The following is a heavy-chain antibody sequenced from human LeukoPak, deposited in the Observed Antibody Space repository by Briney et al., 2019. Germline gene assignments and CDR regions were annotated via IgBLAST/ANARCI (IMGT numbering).Heavy chain of an antibody. CDR2: ISGSGGST. D-gene: IGHD2-2*01. CDR1: GFTFSSYA. J-gene: IGHJ4*02. CDR3: AKYGVTTKDIAVVPAANVDY. V-gene: IGHV3-23*01. Sequence: GGSLRLSCAASGFTFSSYAMSWVRQAPGKGLEWVSAISGSGGSTYYADSVKGRFTISRDNSKNTLYLQMNSLRAEDTAVYYCAKYGVTTKDIAVVPAANVDYWGQGTLVTVSS.